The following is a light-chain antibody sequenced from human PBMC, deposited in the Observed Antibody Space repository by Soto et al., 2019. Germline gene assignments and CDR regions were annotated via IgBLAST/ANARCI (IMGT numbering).Light chain of an antibody. CDR1: QSVSIH. Sequence: EMVMTRSPASLSVSRVGVATGSFMVSQSVSIHLAWYQQKPGQAPRLLNYDTSTRATGIPARFSGSGSGTEFTLTISSLQSEDFAVYYCQQYSNWPPITFGQGTRLEIK. V-gene: IGKV3-15*01. CDR3: QQYSNWPPIT. J-gene: IGKJ5*01. CDR2: DTS.